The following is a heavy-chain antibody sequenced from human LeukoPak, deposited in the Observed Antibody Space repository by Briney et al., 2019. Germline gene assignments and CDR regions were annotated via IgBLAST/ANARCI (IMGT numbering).Heavy chain of an antibody. CDR2: IYYSGST. CDR1: GGSISSSSYY. CDR3: ARLGIGLLDY. J-gene: IGHJ4*02. Sequence: SETLSLTCTASGGSISSSSYYWGWIRQPPGKGLEWIGSIYYSGSTHYNPSLKSRVTISVDTSKNQSSLKLSSVTAADTAVYYCARLGIGLLDYWGQGTLVTVSS. V-gene: IGHV4-39*01. D-gene: IGHD2-21*02.